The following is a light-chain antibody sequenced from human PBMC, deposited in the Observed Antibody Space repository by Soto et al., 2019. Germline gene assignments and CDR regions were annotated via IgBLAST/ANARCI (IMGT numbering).Light chain of an antibody. V-gene: IGLV2-14*01. Sequence: QSALTQPASVSGSPGQSITIPCTGTSSDIGADDFVSWYQHHPDNTPKLIIFEVTYRPSGISHRFSASKSGNTASLTISGLEPEDEAIYYCSSYRRTTFPHVVFGGGTKLTVL. CDR2: EVT. J-gene: IGLJ2*01. CDR1: SSDIGADDF. CDR3: SSYRRTTFPHVV.